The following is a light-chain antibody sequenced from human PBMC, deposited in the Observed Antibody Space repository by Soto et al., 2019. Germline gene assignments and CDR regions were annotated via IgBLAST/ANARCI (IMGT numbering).Light chain of an antibody. V-gene: IGKV1-12*01. CDR3: QKHDDLPQ. Sequence: DIQMTQSPSSVSASVGDRVTITCRASQVIDNWLAWYQQKPGKAPKVLIYSVSTLQSGVPSRFSGSRSGTYFTLTISSLQPEDIATYYCQKHDDLPQFGPGTKVDF. J-gene: IGKJ3*01. CDR2: SVS. CDR1: QVIDNW.